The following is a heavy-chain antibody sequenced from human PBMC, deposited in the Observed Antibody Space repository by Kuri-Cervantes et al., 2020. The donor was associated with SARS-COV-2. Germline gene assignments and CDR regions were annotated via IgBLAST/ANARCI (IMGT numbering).Heavy chain of an antibody. CDR3: AKDGGSGSYYNYYFDF. CDR2: IYSGGST. CDR1: GFTVSSNY. V-gene: IGHV3-66*01. J-gene: IGHJ4*02. Sequence: GESLKISCAASGFTVSSNYMSWVRQAPGKGLEWVSVIYSGGSTYYADSVKGRFTISRDNSKSTLFLQMNSLRTEDTAVYYCAKDGGSGSYYNYYFDFWGQGTVVTVSS. D-gene: IGHD3-10*01.